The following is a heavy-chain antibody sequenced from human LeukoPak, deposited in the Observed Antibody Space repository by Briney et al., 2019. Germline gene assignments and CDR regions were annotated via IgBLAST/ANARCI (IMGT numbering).Heavy chain of an antibody. CDR3: AKDRWSYPDY. V-gene: IGHV3-30*02. J-gene: IGHJ4*02. CDR1: GFTFSGYG. CDR2: IRYDGSNK. Sequence: GGSLRLSCAASGFTFSGYGMHWVRQAPGKGLEWVAFIRYDGSNKYYADSVKGRFTISRDNSKNTLYLQMNSLRAEDTAVYYCAKDRWSYPDYWGQGTLVTVSS. D-gene: IGHD1-26*01.